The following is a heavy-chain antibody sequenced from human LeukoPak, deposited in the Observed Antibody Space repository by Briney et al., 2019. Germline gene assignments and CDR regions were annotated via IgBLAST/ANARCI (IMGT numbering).Heavy chain of an antibody. CDR2: IYYSGST. CDR3: ARLIGDGEFPYYYVYYMDV. V-gene: IGHV4-39*07. J-gene: IGHJ6*03. CDR1: GGSISSSSYY. D-gene: IGHD4-17*01. Sequence: SETLSLTCTVSGGSISSSSYYWGWIRQPPGKGLEWIGSIYYSGSTYYNPSLKSRVTISVDTSKNQFSLKLTSVSAADTAVYYCARLIGDGEFPYYYVYYMDVWGKGTTVIISS.